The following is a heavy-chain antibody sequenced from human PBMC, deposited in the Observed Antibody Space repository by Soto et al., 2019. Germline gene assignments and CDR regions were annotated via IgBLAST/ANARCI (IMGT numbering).Heavy chain of an antibody. D-gene: IGHD2-2*01. Sequence: EVQLVQSGGDLVQPGGSLRLSCVASGFTFSTYSMTWVRQAPGMGLEWVAGIKEDGSEEVYVDSVKGRFSISRDNAKTSLYLQLNSLRAEDTPVYYCATAISSPFSNFDYWAQGSLVTVSS. CDR2: IKEDGSEE. CDR1: GFTFSTYS. J-gene: IGHJ4*02. CDR3: ATAISSPFSNFDY. V-gene: IGHV3-7*01.